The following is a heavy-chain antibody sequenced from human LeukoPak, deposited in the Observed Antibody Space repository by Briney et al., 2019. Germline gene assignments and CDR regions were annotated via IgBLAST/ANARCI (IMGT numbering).Heavy chain of an antibody. CDR1: GFNFGNYG. D-gene: IGHD6-19*01. Sequence: GGTLRLSYAASGFNFGNYGMNWVRQAPGKGLEWVSYISSSSSTIYYADSVKGRFTISRDNAKNSLYLQMNSLRAEDTAVYYCATQWLVTYYMDVWGKGTTVTVSS. CDR2: ISSSSSTI. J-gene: IGHJ6*03. CDR3: ATQWLVTYYMDV. V-gene: IGHV3-48*01.